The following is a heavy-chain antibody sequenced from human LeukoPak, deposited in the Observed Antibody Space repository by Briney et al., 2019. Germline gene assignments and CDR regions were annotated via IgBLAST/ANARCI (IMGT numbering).Heavy chain of an antibody. J-gene: IGHJ4*02. D-gene: IGHD3-9*01. CDR1: GFTLGKYA. CDR3: AKDGYYDILTDDFKSGGGRTHFDN. Sequence: GKSLRLSCAASGFTLGKYAMHWVRQAPGKGLEWVAFISYDGNKKYYADSMKGRFTISRDNSKNTLYLQVNSLRTEDTAVYYCAKDGYYDILTDDFKSGGGRTHFDNCGQGTLVTVSS. V-gene: IGHV3-30*18. CDR2: ISYDGNKK.